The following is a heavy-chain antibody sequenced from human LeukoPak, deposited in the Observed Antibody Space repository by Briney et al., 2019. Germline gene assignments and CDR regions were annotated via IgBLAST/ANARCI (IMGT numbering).Heavy chain of an antibody. Sequence: GGSLRLSCTASGFTVSNNYMSWVRQAPGKGLEWVSISYSDSNTNYADSVKGRFTISRDTSQNALSLQMNSLRAEDTAVYYCVRKNRDFNAAFDIWGQGTVVTVSS. D-gene: IGHD1-14*01. V-gene: IGHV3-53*01. J-gene: IGHJ3*02. CDR2: SYSDSNT. CDR3: VRKNRDFNAAFDI. CDR1: GFTVSNNY.